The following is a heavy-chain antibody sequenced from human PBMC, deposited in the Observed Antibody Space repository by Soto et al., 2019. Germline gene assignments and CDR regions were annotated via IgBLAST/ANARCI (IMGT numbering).Heavy chain of an antibody. D-gene: IGHD1-1*01. CDR1: GGSFTSYA. CDR2: IIPAFDAT. J-gene: IGHJ4*02. CDR3: ARVGSAGTWHHLMY. Sequence: GSSVKVSCKASGGSFTSYAINWVRQAPGQGLEWMGGIIPAFDATNSVQKFEGRVTMTADKSAGTAYMELTNLTSEDTALYYCARVGSAGTWHHLMYWGQGTLVTVSS. V-gene: IGHV1-69*06.